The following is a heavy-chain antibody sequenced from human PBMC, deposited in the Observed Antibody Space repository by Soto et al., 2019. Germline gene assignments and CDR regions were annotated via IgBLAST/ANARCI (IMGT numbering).Heavy chain of an antibody. D-gene: IGHD6-13*01. J-gene: IGHJ6*02. V-gene: IGHV4-30-2*01. CDR3: AGILIAAAGGGLDV. CDR1: GGSINSGDYA. Sequence: LQLQESGSGLVKPSQTLSLTCGVSGGSINSGDYAWSWIRQPPGKGLEWMGYIYHSGSTYYNPSLKSRVTIVVDRSKNQFSLKLSSVTAADTAVYYCAGILIAAAGGGLDVWCQGTTVTVSS. CDR2: IYHSGST.